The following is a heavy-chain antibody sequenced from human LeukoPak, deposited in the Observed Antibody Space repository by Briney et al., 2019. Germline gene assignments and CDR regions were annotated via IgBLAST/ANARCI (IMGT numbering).Heavy chain of an antibody. CDR2: IYYSGST. J-gene: IGHJ3*02. CDR3: ARHGPVHDAFDI. CDR1: GGSISSGGYY. Sequence: SQTLSLTCTVSGGSISSGGYYWSWIRQHPGKGLEWIGYIYYSGSTNYNPSLKSRVTISVDTSKNQFSLKLSSVTAADTAVYYCARHGPVHDAFDIWGQGTMVTVSS. D-gene: IGHD4-17*01. V-gene: IGHV4-61*08.